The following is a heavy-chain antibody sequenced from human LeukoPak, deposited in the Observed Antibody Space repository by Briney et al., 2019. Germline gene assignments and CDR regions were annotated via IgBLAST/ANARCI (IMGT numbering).Heavy chain of an antibody. Sequence: GGSLRLSCAASGFTFSNYGMHWVRQAPGKGLEWVAVISYDESDKYYADSVKGRFTISRDNSKNTLYLQMNSLIPEDTAVYYCAKGVVAATNAAYYGMDVWGQGTTVTVSS. CDR3: AKGVVAATNAAYYGMDV. V-gene: IGHV3-30*18. CDR2: ISYDESDK. J-gene: IGHJ6*02. CDR1: GFTFSNYG. D-gene: IGHD2-15*01.